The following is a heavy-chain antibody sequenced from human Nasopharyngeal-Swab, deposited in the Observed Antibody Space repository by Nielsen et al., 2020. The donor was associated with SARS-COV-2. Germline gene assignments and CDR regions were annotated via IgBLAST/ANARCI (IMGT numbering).Heavy chain of an antibody. CDR3: TTAFPSQYFYYYMDV. J-gene: IGHJ6*03. Sequence: GGSRRLACAAAGFTVSNAWMKWVRQAPGKGLEWVGRIKSKTDGGTTDYAAPVKGRFTVSRDDSKNTLYLQRNSLKTEDTAVYYCTTAFPSQYFYYYMDVWGQGTTVTVSS. V-gene: IGHV3-15*07. CDR1: GFTVSNAW. CDR2: IKSKTDGGTT.